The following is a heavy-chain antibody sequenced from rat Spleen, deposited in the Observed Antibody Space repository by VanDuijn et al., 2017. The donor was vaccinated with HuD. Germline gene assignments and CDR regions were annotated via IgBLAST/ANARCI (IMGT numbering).Heavy chain of an antibody. D-gene: IGHD4-3*01. CDR2: ISPSGGST. CDR1: GFTFNDYY. CDR3: VRQDTSGYSNWFTY. J-gene: IGHJ3*01. Sequence: EVQLVESGGGLVQPGRSMRLSCAASGFTFNDYYMAWVRQAPEKGLEWVASISPSGGSTYYRDSVKGRFTVSRENAESTLYLLMDSLRSEDTATYYCVRQDTSGYSNWFTYWGQGTLVTVSS. V-gene: IGHV5-25*01.